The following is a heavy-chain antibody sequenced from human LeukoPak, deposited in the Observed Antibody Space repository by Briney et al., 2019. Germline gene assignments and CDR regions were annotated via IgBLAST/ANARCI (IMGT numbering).Heavy chain of an antibody. CDR1: GFTFDDYA. CDR2: ISWNSGSI. V-gene: IGHV3-9*01. Sequence: PGRSLRLSCAASGFTFDDYAMHWVRQAPGKGLEWVSAISWNSGSIGYADSVKGRFTISRDNAKNSLYLQMNSLRAEDTALYYCAQDIGSSWPNWFDPWGQKTLVTVSS. D-gene: IGHD6-13*01. J-gene: IGHJ5*02. CDR3: AQDIGSSWPNWFDP.